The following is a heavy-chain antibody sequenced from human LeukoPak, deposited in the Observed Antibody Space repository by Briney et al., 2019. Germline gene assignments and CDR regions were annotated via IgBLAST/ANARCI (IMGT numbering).Heavy chain of an antibody. CDR2: INRNGGST. J-gene: IGHJ4*02. D-gene: IGHD2-21*02. CDR3: ARALVVTARGTEI. CDR1: GFTFGNYG. V-gene: IGHV3-20*04. Sequence: PGGSLRLSCAASGFTFGNYGMSWVRQAPGKGLEWVSGINRNGGSTGYADSVEGRFTISRDNAKNSLYLQMNSLRAEDTAVYYCARALVVTARGTEIWGQGTLVTVSS.